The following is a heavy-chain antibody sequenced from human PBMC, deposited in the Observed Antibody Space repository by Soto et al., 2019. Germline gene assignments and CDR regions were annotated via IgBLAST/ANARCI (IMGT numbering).Heavy chain of an antibody. CDR1: GFTFSGPA. J-gene: IGHJ4*02. CDR3: TVGVVVKAATDY. V-gene: IGHV3-73*01. Sequence: GGSLRLSCAGSGFTFSGPAIHWVRRASGKGLEWVGRIRSKSNDYATSYAASVKGRFTISRDDSKNTAYLQMDRLETEDTAVYYCTVGVVVKAATDYWGQGTLVTVSS. CDR2: IRSKSNDYAT. D-gene: IGHD2-2*01.